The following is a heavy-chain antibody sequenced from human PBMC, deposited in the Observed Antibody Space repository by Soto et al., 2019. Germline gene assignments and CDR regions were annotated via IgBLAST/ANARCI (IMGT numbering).Heavy chain of an antibody. J-gene: IGHJ4*02. CDR2: ISASGGST. V-gene: IGHV3-23*01. CDR3: AKRTRTACFPFDY. Sequence: GGSLRLSCVVSGFSFSDFAMTWVRQTAGKGLEWISSISASGGSTNYADSVKGRFTISRDNSKNTLYLQMNSLRVEDTAMYFCAKRTRTACFPFDYWGREALVTVSS. D-gene: IGHD2-15*01. CDR1: GFSFSDFA.